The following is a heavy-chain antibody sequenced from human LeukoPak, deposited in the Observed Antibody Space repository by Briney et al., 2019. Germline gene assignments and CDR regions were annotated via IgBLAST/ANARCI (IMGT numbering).Heavy chain of an antibody. V-gene: IGHV1-2*02. CDR1: GYTFTGYY. CDR3: ARRVQSEGVIRGEAFDI. D-gene: IGHD3-10*01. Sequence: ASVKVSCKASGYTFTGYYMHWVRQAPGQGLEWMGWINPNSGGTNYAQKFQGRVTMTRDMSTSTVYMELSSLRSEDTAVYYCARRVQSEGVIRGEAFDIWGQGTMVTVSS. J-gene: IGHJ3*02. CDR2: INPNSGGT.